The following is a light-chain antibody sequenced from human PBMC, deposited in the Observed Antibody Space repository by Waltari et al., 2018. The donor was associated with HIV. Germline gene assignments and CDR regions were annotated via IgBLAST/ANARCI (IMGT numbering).Light chain of an antibody. J-gene: IGLJ3*02. CDR2: DNN. Sequence: QSVLTQPPSASGAPGHRVIISCSGSTSNIGTHPISWYQHLPGTAPRLLIDDNNQRPSGVPDRFSGSKSGTSGSLAISGLQSEDESDYYCATWDDTQNGWVFGAGTKLTVL. CDR3: ATWDDTQNGWV. CDR1: TSNIGTHP. V-gene: IGLV1-44*01.